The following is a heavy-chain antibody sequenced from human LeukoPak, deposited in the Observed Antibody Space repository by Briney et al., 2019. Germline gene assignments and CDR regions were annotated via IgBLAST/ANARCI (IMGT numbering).Heavy chain of an antibody. V-gene: IGHV3-23*01. CDR3: ANFRDYYYYYMDV. CDR2: ISGSGGST. Sequence: GGSLRLSCAASGFIFSSYAMSWVRQAPGKGLEWVSAISGSGGSTYYADSVKGRFTISRDNSKNTLYLQMNSLRAEDTAVYYCANFRDYYYYYMDVWGKGTTVTVSS. CDR1: GFIFSSYA. J-gene: IGHJ6*03.